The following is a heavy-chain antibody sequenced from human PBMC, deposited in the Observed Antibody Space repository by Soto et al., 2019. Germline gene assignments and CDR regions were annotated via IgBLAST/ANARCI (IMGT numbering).Heavy chain of an antibody. D-gene: IGHD2-15*01. J-gene: IGHJ1*01. CDR2: ISHDGNNK. CDR1: GFTFSSFG. V-gene: IGHV3-30*03. CDR3: ARGPSIVVYLQH. Sequence: GGSLRLSCVASGFTFSSFGMHWVRQAPGKGLEWVAIISHDGNNKYYTDSVKGRFTISRDNSKNTLYLQMNSLRAEDTAVYYCARGPSIVVYLQHWGQGTLVTVSS.